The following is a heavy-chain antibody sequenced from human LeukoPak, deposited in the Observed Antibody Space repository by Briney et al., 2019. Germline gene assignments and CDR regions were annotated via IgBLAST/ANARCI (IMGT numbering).Heavy chain of an antibody. V-gene: IGHV3-48*01. J-gene: IGHJ5*02. CDR3: ARELMYYYGSGSNPQYNWFDP. CDR1: GFTFSAYA. D-gene: IGHD3-10*01. CDR2: ISSSSTI. Sequence: PGGSLRLSCAASGFTFSAYAMYWVRQAPGKGLEWVSYISSSSTIYYADSVKGRFTVSRDNAKNSLYLQMNSLRAEDTAVYYCARELMYYYGSGSNPQYNWFDPWGQGTLVTVSS.